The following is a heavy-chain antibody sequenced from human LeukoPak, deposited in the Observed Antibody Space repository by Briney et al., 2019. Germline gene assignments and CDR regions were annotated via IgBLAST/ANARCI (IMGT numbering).Heavy chain of an antibody. J-gene: IGHJ3*02. CDR2: IIPILGIA. Sequence: SVKVSCKASGGTFSSYAISWVRQAPGQGLEWMGRIIPILGIANYAQKFQGRVTITADKSTSTAYMELSSLRSEDTAVYYCARESQMTAYCGGDSYRGKGAALDAFDIWGQGTMVTVSS. V-gene: IGHV1-69*04. D-gene: IGHD2-21*02. CDR1: GGTFSSYA. CDR3: ARESQMTAYCGGDSYRGKGAALDAFDI.